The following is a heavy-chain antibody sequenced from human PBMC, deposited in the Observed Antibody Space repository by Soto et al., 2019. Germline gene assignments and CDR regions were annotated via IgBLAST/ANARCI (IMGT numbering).Heavy chain of an antibody. V-gene: IGHV3-21*01. Sequence: SGGSLRLSCAASGFTFSSYSMNWVRQAPGKGLEWVSSISSSSSYIYYADSVKGRFTISRDNAKNSLYLQMNSLRAEDTAVYYCARPPSHCSGGSCQGVNWFDPWGQGTLVTVSS. D-gene: IGHD2-15*01. CDR3: ARPPSHCSGGSCQGVNWFDP. J-gene: IGHJ5*02. CDR1: GFTFSSYS. CDR2: ISSSSSYI.